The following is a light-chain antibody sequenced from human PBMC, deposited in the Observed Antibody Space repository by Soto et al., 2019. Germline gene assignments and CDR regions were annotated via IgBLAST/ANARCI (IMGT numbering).Light chain of an antibody. J-gene: IGLJ1*01. CDR1: SSDVGGYNY. CDR3: CSYAGSSLMV. Sequence: QSALTQPPSASGSPGQSVTISCTGTSSDVGGYNYVSWYQQHPGKAPKLVISDVRKRPSGVPDRFSGSKSGNTASLTISGLQAEDEADYYCCSYAGSSLMVFGTGTKVTVL. V-gene: IGLV2-8*01. CDR2: DVR.